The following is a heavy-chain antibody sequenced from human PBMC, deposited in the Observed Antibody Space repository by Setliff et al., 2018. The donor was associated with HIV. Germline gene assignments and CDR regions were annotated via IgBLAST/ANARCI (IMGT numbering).Heavy chain of an antibody. CDR3: ARVIAVAGTMGYYLDS. Sequence: PGGSLRLSCAASGFTFSDYYMSWIRQAPGKGLEWISYISGSGDSIYYADSVEGRFTFSRDNAKNSLSLQMNSLRVEDAAVYFCARVIAVAGTMGYYLDSWGQGTLVTVSS. CDR2: ISGSGDSI. V-gene: IGHV3-11*04. J-gene: IGHJ4*02. D-gene: IGHD6-19*01. CDR1: GFTFSDYY.